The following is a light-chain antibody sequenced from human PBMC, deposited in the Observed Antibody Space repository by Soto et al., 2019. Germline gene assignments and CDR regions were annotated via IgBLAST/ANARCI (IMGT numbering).Light chain of an antibody. Sequence: DIQMTQSPSSLSASVGDRVTISCRASQSISNHLNWYQHKPGKAPKVLIYAASSLQCGVPSSFSGSGSGTDFTLTINSLQPEDFATYYCQQSYSTPFTFGPGTKVDIK. CDR2: AAS. J-gene: IGKJ3*01. CDR1: QSISNH. CDR3: QQSYSTPFT. V-gene: IGKV1-39*01.